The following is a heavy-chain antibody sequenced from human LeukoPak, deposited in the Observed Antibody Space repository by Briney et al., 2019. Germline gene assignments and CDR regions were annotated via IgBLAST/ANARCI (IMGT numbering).Heavy chain of an antibody. J-gene: IGHJ4*02. CDR1: GFTFSNAW. CDR3: TTDPDYYDSSGLFDY. CDR2: IKSKTDGGTT. D-gene: IGHD3-22*01. Sequence: GGSLRLSCAASGFTFSNAWMSWVRQAPGKGLEWVGRIKSKTDGGTTDYAAPVKGRFTISRDDSKNTLYLQMNSLKTEDTAVYYCTTDPDYYDSSGLFDYWGQGTLVTVSS. V-gene: IGHV3-15*01.